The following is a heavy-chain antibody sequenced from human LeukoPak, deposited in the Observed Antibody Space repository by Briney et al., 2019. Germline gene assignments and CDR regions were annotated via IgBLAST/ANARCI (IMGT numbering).Heavy chain of an antibody. V-gene: IGHV4-34*01. CDR3: ASSRDLYLDAFTSYWYFDV. CDR1: GASFRAYY. CDR2: INDSGHG. J-gene: IGHJ2*01. D-gene: IGHD3-16*01. Sequence: SETLSLTCAVYGASFRAYYWSWSRQAPGKGLEWIGEINDSGHGRYNASLKSRVTMSVDTSKNQLSLQLKSVTAADTAVYYCASSRDLYLDAFTSYWYFDVWGRGSLVTVSS.